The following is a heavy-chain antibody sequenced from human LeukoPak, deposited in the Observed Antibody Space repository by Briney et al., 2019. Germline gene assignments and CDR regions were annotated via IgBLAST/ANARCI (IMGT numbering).Heavy chain of an antibody. CDR2: INHNGNVN. CDR3: ARDRYGMDV. J-gene: IGHJ6*02. CDR1: GFTFSSYW. Sequence: GGSLRLSCAASGFTFSSYWMNWARQAPGKGLEWVASINHNGNVNYYVDSVKGRFTISRDNAKNSLYLQMNSLRAEDTAVYYCARDRYGMDVWGQGTTVTVSS. V-gene: IGHV3-7*01.